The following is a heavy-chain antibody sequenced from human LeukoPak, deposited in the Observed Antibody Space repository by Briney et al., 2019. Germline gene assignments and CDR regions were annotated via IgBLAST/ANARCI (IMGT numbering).Heavy chain of an antibody. D-gene: IGHD3-22*01. Sequence: SVKVSCKASGFTFTSSAMQWVRQARGQRLEWIGWIVVGSGNTNYAQKFQERVTITRDMSTSTAYMELTSLRSEDTAVYYCAADLNYYDSSGSGDYWGLGTLVTVSS. CDR2: IVVGSGNT. CDR3: AADLNYYDSSGSGDY. J-gene: IGHJ4*02. V-gene: IGHV1-58*02. CDR1: GFTFTSSA.